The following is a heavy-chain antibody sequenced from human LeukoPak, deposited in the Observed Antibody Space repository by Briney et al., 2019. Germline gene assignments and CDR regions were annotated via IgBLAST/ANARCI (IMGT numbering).Heavy chain of an antibody. CDR3: ATHYYASGNYYNPIFY. Sequence: AGGSLRLSCAASGFTFSRYGMHWVRQAPGKAREWVAFIRYDESDKKYKDSVKGPFTVSKDNSKNTLSLQMHSLRVEDTAVYYCATHYYASGNYYNPIFYWGQGALVTVSS. V-gene: IGHV3-30*02. CDR2: IRYDESDK. CDR1: GFTFSRYG. J-gene: IGHJ4*02. D-gene: IGHD3-10*01.